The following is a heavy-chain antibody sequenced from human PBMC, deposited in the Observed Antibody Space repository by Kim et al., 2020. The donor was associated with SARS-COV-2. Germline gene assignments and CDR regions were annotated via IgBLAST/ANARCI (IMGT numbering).Heavy chain of an antibody. Sequence: SVKVSCKASGGTFSSYAISWVRQAPGQGLEWMGGIIPIFCTANYAQKFQGRVTITADESTSTAYMELSSLRSEDTAVYYCARCPQEASGYYPLSLWGQGTLVTVSS. D-gene: IGHD3-22*01. CDR1: GGTFSSYA. CDR3: ARCPQEASGYYPLSL. J-gene: IGHJ4*02. V-gene: IGHV1-69*13. CDR2: IIPIFCTA.